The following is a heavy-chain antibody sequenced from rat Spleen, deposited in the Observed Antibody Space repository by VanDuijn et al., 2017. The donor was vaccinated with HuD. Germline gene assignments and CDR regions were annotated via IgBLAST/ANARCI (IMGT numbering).Heavy chain of an antibody. D-gene: IGHD1-12*01. J-gene: IGHJ3*01. CDR3: ARSMMT. CDR2: ISSGGST. Sequence: QVQLKESGPGLVQPSQTLSLTCTVAGFSLTSYNVHWVRQPTGKGLEWIAAISSGGSTYYNSALKSRLSISRDTSKSQVFLKMNSLQTEDTAMYFCARSMMTWGQGTLVTVSS. CDR1: GFSLTSYN. V-gene: IGHV2-6*01.